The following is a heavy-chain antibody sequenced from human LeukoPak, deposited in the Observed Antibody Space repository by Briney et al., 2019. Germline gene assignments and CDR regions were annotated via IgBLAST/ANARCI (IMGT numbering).Heavy chain of an antibody. CDR3: ARYHSSSFDY. CDR1: GYTFTGYY. Sequence: ASVKVSCKASGYTFTGYYMHWVRQAPGQGLEWMGWINPNSGGTNYAQRLQGRVTITRNTSISTAYMELSSLRSEDTAVYYCARYHSSSFDYWGQGTLVTVSS. J-gene: IGHJ4*02. CDR2: INPNSGGT. D-gene: IGHD6-6*01. V-gene: IGHV1-2*02.